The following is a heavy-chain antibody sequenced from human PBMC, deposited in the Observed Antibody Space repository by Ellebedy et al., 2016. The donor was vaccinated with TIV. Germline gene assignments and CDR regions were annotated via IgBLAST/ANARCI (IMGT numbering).Heavy chain of an antibody. CDR2: IYYSGST. CDR1: GGYLRTYY. CDR3: TRDRVGTTDV. J-gene: IGHJ4*02. Sequence: SETLSLXCNVSGGYLRTYYWSWIRQSPGKGLEWIGYIYYSGSTNYNPSLKSRVSISVDTSQNQFSLRLSSVTAADTAIYYCTRDRVGTTDVWGQGTLVTVSS. D-gene: IGHD1-26*01. V-gene: IGHV4-59*01.